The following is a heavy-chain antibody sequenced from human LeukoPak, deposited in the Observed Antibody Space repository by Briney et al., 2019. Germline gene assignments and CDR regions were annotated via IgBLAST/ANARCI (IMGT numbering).Heavy chain of an antibody. CDR3: ARAVVPAAITRFDP. V-gene: IGHV1-69*13. D-gene: IGHD2-2*02. CDR1: GGTFSSYA. CDR2: IIPIFGTA. Sequence: ASVKVSCKASGGTFSSYAISWVRQAPGQGLEWMGGIIPIFGTANYAQKFQGRVTITADESTSTAYMELSSLRSEDTAVYYCARAVVPAAITRFDPWGQGTLVTVSS. J-gene: IGHJ5*02.